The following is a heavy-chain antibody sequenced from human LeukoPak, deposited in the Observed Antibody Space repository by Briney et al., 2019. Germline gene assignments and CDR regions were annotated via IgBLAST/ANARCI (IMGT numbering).Heavy chain of an antibody. CDR3: AKDIGDVRFLEWWTPSHYYYYGMDV. CDR1: GFTFDDYA. CDR2: ISWNSGSI. J-gene: IGHJ6*02. D-gene: IGHD3-3*01. V-gene: IGHV3-9*01. Sequence: PGGSLRLSCAASGFTFDDYAMHWVRQAPGKGLEWVSGISWNSGSIGYADSVKGRFTISRDNAKNSLYLQMNSLRAEDTALYYCAKDIGDVRFLEWWTPSHYYYYGMDVWGQGTTVTVSS.